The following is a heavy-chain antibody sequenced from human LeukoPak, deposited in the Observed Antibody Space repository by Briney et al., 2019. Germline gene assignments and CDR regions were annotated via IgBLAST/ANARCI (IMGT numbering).Heavy chain of an antibody. D-gene: IGHD1/OR15-1a*01. CDR3: AIQRRTQDAFDI. V-gene: IGHV1-3*01. Sequence: ASVKVSCKASGYTFTSYAMHWVRQAPGQRLEWMGWINAGNGNTKYSQKFQGRVTITRDTSASTAYMELSSLRSEDTAVYHCAIQRRTQDAFDIWGQGTMVTVSS. CDR2: INAGNGNT. J-gene: IGHJ3*02. CDR1: GYTFTSYA.